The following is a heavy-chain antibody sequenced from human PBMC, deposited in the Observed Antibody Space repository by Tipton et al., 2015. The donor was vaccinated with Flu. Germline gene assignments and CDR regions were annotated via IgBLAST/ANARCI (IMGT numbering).Heavy chain of an antibody. J-gene: IGHJ5*01. CDR2: IYYRGNT. V-gene: IGHV4-59*12. CDR3: ARDRWEYASGFDS. D-gene: IGHD6-19*01. Sequence: GLVKPSGTLSLTCLVSGGSLTDYYWNWIRQSPTRGLEWIGYIYYRGNTHYNPALESRVTLSLDTSKNQFSLTLTSMTAADTAVYYCARDRWEYASGFDSWGQGTLVTVSP. CDR1: GGSLTDYY.